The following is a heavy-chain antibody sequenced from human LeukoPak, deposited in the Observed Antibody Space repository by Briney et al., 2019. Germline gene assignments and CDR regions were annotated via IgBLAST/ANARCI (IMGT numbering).Heavy chain of an antibody. Sequence: GGSLRLSCATSGFTFSSYAMSWVRQAPGKGLEWVSAISGSGGSTYYADSVKGRFTISRDNSKNTLYLQMDSLRAEDTAVYYCAKGGSSPLDYWGQGTLATVSS. D-gene: IGHD6-13*01. V-gene: IGHV3-23*01. CDR3: AKGGSSPLDY. CDR1: GFTFSSYA. CDR2: ISGSGGST. J-gene: IGHJ4*02.